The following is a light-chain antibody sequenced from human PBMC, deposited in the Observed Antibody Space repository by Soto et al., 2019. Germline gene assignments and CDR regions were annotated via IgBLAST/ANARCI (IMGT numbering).Light chain of an antibody. J-gene: IGLJ2*01. CDR2: EVS. CDR3: SSYAGSSNLV. Sequence: QSVLTQPPSASGSPGQSVTISCTGTSSDVGGYNYVSWYQQHPGKAPKLMIYEVSKRPSGVPDRFSGSKSGNTASLTVSGLQAEDEADYCCSSYAGSSNLVFGGGTKLTVL. CDR1: SSDVGGYNY. V-gene: IGLV2-8*01.